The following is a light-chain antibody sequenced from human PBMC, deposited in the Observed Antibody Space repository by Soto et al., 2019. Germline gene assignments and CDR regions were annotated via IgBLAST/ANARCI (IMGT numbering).Light chain of an antibody. J-gene: IGKJ5*01. CDR2: DAS. Sequence: EIVLTQSPDTLSLSPGERATLSCRASQSVSSYLAWYQQQPGQAPRLLIYDASNRATCIPARFSGSGSGTDFTLTISSLEPEDFAVYYCQQRSNWLITFGQGTRLEIK. CDR3: QQRSNWLIT. V-gene: IGKV3-11*01. CDR1: QSVSSY.